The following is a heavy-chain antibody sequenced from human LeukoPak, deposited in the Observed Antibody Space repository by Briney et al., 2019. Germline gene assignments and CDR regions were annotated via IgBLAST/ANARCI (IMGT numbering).Heavy chain of an antibody. Sequence: GGSLRLSCAASGFTFSTHPMSWARQAPGKGLEWVSTISDTGVDTFYANSVKGRFAISRDNSKNTLSLQMNSLRAGDTAVYYCAKDWANGDYIDHWGQGTLVTVSS. D-gene: IGHD2-8*01. CDR2: ISDTGVDT. V-gene: IGHV3-23*01. J-gene: IGHJ4*02. CDR1: GFTFSTHP. CDR3: AKDWANGDYIDH.